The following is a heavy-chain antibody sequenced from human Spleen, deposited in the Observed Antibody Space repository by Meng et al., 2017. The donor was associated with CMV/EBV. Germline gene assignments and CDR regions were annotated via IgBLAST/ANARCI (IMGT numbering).Heavy chain of an antibody. CDR3: ARDTSMFPRVFDH. D-gene: IGHD2/OR15-2a*01. V-gene: IGHV3-48*04. J-gene: IGHJ4*02. CDR1: GFTFSSYT. CDR2: ISSSGRAV. Sequence: GESLKISCTASGFTFSSYTMNWVRQPPGKGLEWVSYISSSGRAVHYADSLRGRFTVSRDNAKNSLYLQMNSLRADDTAVYYCARDTSMFPRVFDHWGQGVLVTVSS.